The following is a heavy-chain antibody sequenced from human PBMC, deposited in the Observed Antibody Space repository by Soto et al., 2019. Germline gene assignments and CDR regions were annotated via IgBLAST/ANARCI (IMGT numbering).Heavy chain of an antibody. CDR2: TYYRSKWYN. V-gene: IGHV6-1*01. CDR3: ARDLGYCSGGSCYSDAFDI. Sequence: QVQLQQSGPGLVKPSQTLSLTCAISGDSVSSNSAAWNWIRQSPSRGLEWLGRTYYRSKWYNDYAVSVKSRITINPDTSQNQFSLQLNSVTPEDTAVYYCARDLGYCSGGSCYSDAFDIWGQGTMVTVSS. D-gene: IGHD2-15*01. J-gene: IGHJ3*02. CDR1: GDSVSSNSAA.